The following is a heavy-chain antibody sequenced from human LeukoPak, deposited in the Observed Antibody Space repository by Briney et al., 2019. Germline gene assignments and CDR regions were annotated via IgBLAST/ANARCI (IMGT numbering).Heavy chain of an antibody. CDR3: AKDDYGSGSSYY. J-gene: IGHJ4*02. CDR2: ISGSGGST. Sequence: TGGSLRLSCAASGFTFSSYAMSWVRQSPGKGLEGVSAISGSGGSTYYADSVKGRFTISRDNSKNTLYLQMNSLRAEDTVVYYCAKDDYGSGSSYYWGQGTLVTVSS. V-gene: IGHV3-23*01. D-gene: IGHD3-10*01. CDR1: GFTFSSYA.